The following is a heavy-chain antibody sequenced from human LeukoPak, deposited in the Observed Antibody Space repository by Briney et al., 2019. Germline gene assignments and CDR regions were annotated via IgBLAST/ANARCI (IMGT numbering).Heavy chain of an antibody. CDR1: GGTFSSYA. D-gene: IGHD3-3*01. CDR3: ARAIPIFGVVNHYYYGMDV. J-gene: IGHJ6*02. V-gene: IGHV1-69*13. Sequence: SVKVSCKASGGTFSSYAIIGVRQAPGQGREWMGGIIPIFGTANYAQKFQGRVTITADESTSTAYMELSSLRSEDTAVYYCARAIPIFGVVNHYYYGMDVWGQGTTVTVSS. CDR2: IIPIFGTA.